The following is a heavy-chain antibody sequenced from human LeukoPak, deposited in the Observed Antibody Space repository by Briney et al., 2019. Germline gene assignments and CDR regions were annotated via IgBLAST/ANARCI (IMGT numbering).Heavy chain of an antibody. J-gene: IGHJ4*02. Sequence: GGSLRLSCAASGFTFSSSAMSWVRQAPGKGLEWVSLIYSGDRTYYADSVKGRFTISRDISKNTLYLQMNSLRAEDTAFYYCARSDSSSWLFDYWGQGTLVTVSS. CDR1: GFTFSSSA. V-gene: IGHV3-23*03. CDR3: ARSDSSSWLFDY. D-gene: IGHD6-13*01. CDR2: IYSGDRT.